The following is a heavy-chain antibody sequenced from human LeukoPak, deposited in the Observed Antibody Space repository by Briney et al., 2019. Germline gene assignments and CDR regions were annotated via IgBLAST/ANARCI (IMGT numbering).Heavy chain of an antibody. CDR3: ARVVRGYSYGCDY. D-gene: IGHD5-18*01. V-gene: IGHV3-7*01. CDR2: IKQDGSEK. CDR1: GFTFSSYW. J-gene: IGHJ4*02. Sequence: PGGSLRLSCAASGFTFSSYWMSWVRQAPGKGLEWVANIKQDGSEKYYVDSVKGRFTISRDNAKNSLYLQMNSLRAEDTAVYYCARVVRGYSYGCDYWGQGTLVTVSS.